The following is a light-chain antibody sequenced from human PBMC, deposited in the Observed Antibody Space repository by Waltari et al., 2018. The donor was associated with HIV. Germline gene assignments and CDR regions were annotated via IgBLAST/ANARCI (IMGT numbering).Light chain of an antibody. CDR2: DAS. CDR3: LQTYSAPLT. Sequence: DIQMTHSPPSLSASAGDRVTITCRASHNINNYVNWYQHKPGKVPRLLIYDASTLESGAPSRFSGSGFGTDFTLTISGLQQEDFATYYCLQTYSAPLTFGPGTRVDLK. J-gene: IGKJ3*01. V-gene: IGKV1-39*01. CDR1: HNINNY.